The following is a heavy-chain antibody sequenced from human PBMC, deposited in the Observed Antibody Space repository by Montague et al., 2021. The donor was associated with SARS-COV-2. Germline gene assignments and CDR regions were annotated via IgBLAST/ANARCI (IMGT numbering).Heavy chain of an antibody. J-gene: IGHJ6*02. V-gene: IGHV2-70*11. CDR1: GFSLTTSSMC. D-gene: IGHD1-26*01. CDR3: ARSGQPAGNYAALGYYGMDV. Sequence: PALVKPTQTLTLTCTFSGFSLTTSSMCVSWIRQPPGKAPEWLARIDWDDDTHYNSSLKSRLTISKNTSNNHVVLTMTNMDPVDTGTYYCARSGQPAGNYAALGYYGMDVWGRGTTVIVSS. CDR2: IDWDDDT.